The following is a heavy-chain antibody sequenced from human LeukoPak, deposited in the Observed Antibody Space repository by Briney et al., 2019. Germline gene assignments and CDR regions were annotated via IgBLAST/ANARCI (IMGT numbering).Heavy chain of an antibody. D-gene: IGHD4-11*01. J-gene: IGHJ4*02. CDR1: GYSISSGYY. CDR3: ARDGGYSNFFDY. CDR2: IYHSGST. V-gene: IGHV4-38-2*02. Sequence: SETLSLTCTVSGYSISSGYYWGWIRQPPGKGLEWIGTIYHSGSTYYNPSLKSRVTISVDTSKNQFSLKLSSVTAADTAVHYCARDGGYSNFFDYWGQGTLVTVSS.